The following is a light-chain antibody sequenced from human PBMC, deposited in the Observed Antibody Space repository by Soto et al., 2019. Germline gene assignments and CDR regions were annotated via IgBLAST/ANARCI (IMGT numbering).Light chain of an antibody. CDR3: QQRSNWPLT. CDR2: DAS. J-gene: IGKJ4*01. Sequence: EIVLTQSLATLSLSPGERVTLSCRASQSVSTYLGWYQQKPGQAPRLLIYDASNRATGIPARFSGSGSGTDFTLTISSLEPEDFAVYYCQQRSNWPLTFGGGTKVDIK. CDR1: QSVSTY. V-gene: IGKV3-11*01.